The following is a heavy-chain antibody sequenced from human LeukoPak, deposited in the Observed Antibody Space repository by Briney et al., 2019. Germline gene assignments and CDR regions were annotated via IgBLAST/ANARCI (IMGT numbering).Heavy chain of an antibody. J-gene: IGHJ4*02. V-gene: IGHV3-48*03. CDR3: ARVLSLFYFDY. CDR1: GFTFSSYE. D-gene: IGHD2-21*01. CDR2: INSSGSTI. Sequence: PGGSLRLSCAASGFTFSSYEMNWVRQAPGKGLAGVSYINSSGSTIYYADSVKGRFTISRDNAKNSLYLQMNSLRAEDTAVYYCARVLSLFYFDYWGQGTLVTVSS.